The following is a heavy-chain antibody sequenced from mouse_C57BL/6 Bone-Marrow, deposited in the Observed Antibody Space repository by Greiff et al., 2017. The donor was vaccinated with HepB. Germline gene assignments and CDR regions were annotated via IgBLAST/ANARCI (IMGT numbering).Heavy chain of an antibody. J-gene: IGHJ2*01. CDR1: GFTFSDYG. D-gene: IGHD1-1*01. CDR3: ARRYYGSRYYFDY. Sequence: DVMLVESGGGLVKPGGSLKLSCAASGFTFSDYGMHWVRQAPEKGLEWVAYISSGSSTIYYADTVKGRFTISRDNAKNTLFLQMTSLRSEDTAMYYCARRYYGSRYYFDYWGQGTTLTVSS. CDR2: ISSGSSTI. V-gene: IGHV5-17*01.